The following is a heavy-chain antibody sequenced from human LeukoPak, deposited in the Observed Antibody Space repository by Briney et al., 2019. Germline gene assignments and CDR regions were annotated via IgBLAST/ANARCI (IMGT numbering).Heavy chain of an antibody. Sequence: GGSLRLSCAASGFTFSSYSMNWVRQAPGKGLEWVSPISSSSSYIYYADSVKGRFTISRDNAKNSLYLQMNSLRAEDTAVYYCARDRGYSYPNWFDPWGQGTLVTVSS. CDR1: GFTFSSYS. CDR2: ISSSSSYI. D-gene: IGHD5-18*01. V-gene: IGHV3-21*01. J-gene: IGHJ5*02. CDR3: ARDRGYSYPNWFDP.